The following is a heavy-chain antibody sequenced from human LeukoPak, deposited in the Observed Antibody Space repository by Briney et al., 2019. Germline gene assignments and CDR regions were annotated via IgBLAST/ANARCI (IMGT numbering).Heavy chain of an antibody. CDR1: GFTFSSYA. V-gene: IGHV3-23*01. J-gene: IGHJ3*02. CDR2: ISGSGGST. CDR3: ATLLVSGSYLKDAFDI. Sequence: GGSLRLSCAASGFTFSSYAMSWVRQSPGKGLEWVSAISGSGGSTYYADSVKGRFTISRDNSKNTLYLQMNSLRAEDTAVYYCATLLVSGSYLKDAFDIWGQGTMVTVSS. D-gene: IGHD1-26*01.